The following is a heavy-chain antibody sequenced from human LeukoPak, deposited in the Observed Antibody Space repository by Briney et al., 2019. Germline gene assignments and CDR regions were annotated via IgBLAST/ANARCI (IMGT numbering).Heavy chain of an antibody. V-gene: IGHV4-4*07. CDR1: GGSISSYY. CDR3: ARHTTWAAAGRGYNWFDP. CDR2: IYTSGST. D-gene: IGHD6-13*01. Sequence: PSETLSLACTVSGGSISSYYWSWIRQPAGKGLEWIGRIYTSGSTNYNPSLKSRVTMSVDTSKNQFSLKLSSVTAADTAVYYCARHTTWAAAGRGYNWFDPWGQGTLVTVSS. J-gene: IGHJ5*02.